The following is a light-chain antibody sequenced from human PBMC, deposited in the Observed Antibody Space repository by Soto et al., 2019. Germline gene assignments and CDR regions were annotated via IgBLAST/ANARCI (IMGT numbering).Light chain of an antibody. CDR1: KSVSNN. Sequence: EIVMTQSPATLSVSPGERAILSCRASKSVSNNLAWYQQKPGQAPRLLIYGASTRATGIPARFSGSGSGTEFTLSISSLQSEDSAIYYCQQYNNWPPLTFSGGTKVEIK. J-gene: IGKJ4*01. V-gene: IGKV3-15*01. CDR3: QQYNNWPPLT. CDR2: GAS.